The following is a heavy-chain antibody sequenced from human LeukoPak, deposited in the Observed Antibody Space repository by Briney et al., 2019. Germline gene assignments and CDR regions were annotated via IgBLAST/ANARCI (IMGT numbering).Heavy chain of an antibody. CDR2: ISYSGGA. D-gene: IGHD6-19*01. J-gene: IGHJ5*02. Sequence: SETLSLTCTVSGGSISSYYWSWIRQPPGKGLEWIGYISYSGGANSNPSLNSRVAISVDTSKNQFSLKLSSVTAADTAVYYCARHTGGWDYSSGWYANNWFDPWGQGTLVTVSS. V-gene: IGHV4-59*08. CDR3: ARHTGGWDYSSGWYANNWFDP. CDR1: GGSISSYY.